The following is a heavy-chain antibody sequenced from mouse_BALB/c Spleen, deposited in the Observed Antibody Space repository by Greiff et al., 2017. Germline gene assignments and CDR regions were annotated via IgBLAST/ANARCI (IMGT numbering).Heavy chain of an antibody. Sequence: EVQGVESGGGLVQPGGSLRLSCATSGFTFTDYYMSWVRQPPGKALEWLGFIRNKANGYTTEYSASVKGRFTISRDNSQSILYLQMNTLRAEDSATYYCARDFYDGFAYWGQGTLVTVSA. CDR3: ARDFYDGFAY. CDR1: GFTFTDYY. CDR2: IRNKANGYTT. D-gene: IGHD2-12*01. J-gene: IGHJ3*01. V-gene: IGHV7-3*02.